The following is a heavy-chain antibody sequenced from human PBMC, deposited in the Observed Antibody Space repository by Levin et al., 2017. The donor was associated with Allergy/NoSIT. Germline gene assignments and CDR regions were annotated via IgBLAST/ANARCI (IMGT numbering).Heavy chain of an antibody. CDR3: TRDHFRPGDYFDY. CDR1: GFTFGDYA. D-gene: IGHD3-3*02. J-gene: IGHJ4*02. CDR2: IRSKAYGGTS. V-gene: IGHV3-49*03. Sequence: GESLKISCAASGFTFGDYAMNWFRQAPGKELEWVGFIRSKAYGGTSEYAASVKGRFSISRDDSKSIAYLQMNSLKTEDTAVYYCTRDHFRPGDYFDYWGQRTLVTVSS.